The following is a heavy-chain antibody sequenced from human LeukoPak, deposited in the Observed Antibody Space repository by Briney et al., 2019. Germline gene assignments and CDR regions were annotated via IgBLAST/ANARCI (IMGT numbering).Heavy chain of an antibody. CDR2: INPNSGGT. Sequence: ASVKVSCKASGYTFTGYYMHWVRQAPGQGLAWMGWINPNSGGTNYAQKFQGRVTMTRDTSISTAYMELSRLRSDDTAVYYCARAKSRSGGNSDGDWFDPWGQGTLVTVSS. D-gene: IGHD4-23*01. V-gene: IGHV1-2*02. CDR1: GYTFTGYY. J-gene: IGHJ5*02. CDR3: ARAKSRSGGNSDGDWFDP.